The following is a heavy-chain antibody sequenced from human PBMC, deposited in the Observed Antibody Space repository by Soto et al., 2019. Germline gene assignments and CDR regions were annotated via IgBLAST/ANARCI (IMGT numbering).Heavy chain of an antibody. CDR1: GGSISSSSSY. J-gene: IGHJ4*02. Sequence: SETLSLTCTVSGGSISSSSSYWGWIRRPPGKGLEWVGSIYYLGNTYYNPSLGGRVSISVDTSKNQFSLKLKSVTAADTAVFYCAVLFPYVSSGYQLNYLGQGTLVTVSS. CDR3: AVLFPYVSSGYQLNY. CDR2: IYYLGNT. V-gene: IGHV4-39*01. D-gene: IGHD3-22*01.